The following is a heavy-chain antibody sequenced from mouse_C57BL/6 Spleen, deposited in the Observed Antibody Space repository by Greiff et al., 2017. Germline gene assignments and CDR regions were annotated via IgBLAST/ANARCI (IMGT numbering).Heavy chain of an antibody. V-gene: IGHV3-8*01. D-gene: IGHD2-2*01. CDR2: ISYSGST. J-gene: IGHJ3*01. CDR1: GYSITSDY. CDR3: ARGYDDGFAY. Sequence: DVQLQESGPGLAKPSQTLSLTSSVTGYSITSDYWNWIRKFPGNKLEYMGYISYSGSTYYNPSLNSRISITRYTSKNQYYLQLHSVTTEDTATYYCARGYDDGFAYWGQGTLVTVSA.